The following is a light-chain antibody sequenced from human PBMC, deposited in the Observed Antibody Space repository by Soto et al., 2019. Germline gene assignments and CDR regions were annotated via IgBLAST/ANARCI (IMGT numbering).Light chain of an antibody. CDR1: QSISSF. CDR2: DAS. J-gene: IGKJ4*02. Sequence: EIVLTQSPATLSLSPGERATLSCRASQSISSFLAWYQQKRGQPPRLLIYDASNRATGIPARFSGSGSGTDITLTISSLEPEDFAVYYCQKRSNWPITFGGGTKVEIK. V-gene: IGKV3-11*01. CDR3: QKRSNWPIT.